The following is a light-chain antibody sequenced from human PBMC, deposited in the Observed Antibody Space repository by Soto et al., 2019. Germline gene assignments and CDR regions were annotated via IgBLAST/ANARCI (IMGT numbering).Light chain of an antibody. CDR1: SGHSSYA. CDR2: LNSDGSH. CDR3: QTGGTGSHWV. V-gene: IGLV4-69*01. J-gene: IGLJ3*02. Sequence: QLVLTESPSASASLGASVKLTCTLSSGHSSYAIAWHQQQPEKGPRYLMKLNSDGSHSKGDGIPDRFSGSSSGAERYLTISSLQSEDEADYYCQTGGTGSHWVFGGGTKLTVL.